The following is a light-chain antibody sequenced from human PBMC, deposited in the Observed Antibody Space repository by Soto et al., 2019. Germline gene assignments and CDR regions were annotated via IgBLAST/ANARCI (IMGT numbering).Light chain of an antibody. CDR2: DAS. CDR1: QSLSKSH. J-gene: IGKJ2*01. V-gene: IGKV3-20*01. CDR3: QHYDNSPPFT. Sequence: EIVLTQSPGTLSLSPGERATLSCRASQSLSKSHLAWYQQKPGQSPGLLIYDASSKATGIADRFSGSGSGTDFTLTISRLVPEDFVVYFCQHYDNSPPFTFGQGTKLEIK.